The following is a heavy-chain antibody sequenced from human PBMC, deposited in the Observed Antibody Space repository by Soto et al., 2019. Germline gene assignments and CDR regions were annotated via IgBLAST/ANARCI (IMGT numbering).Heavy chain of an antibody. CDR2: ISYDGSNK. CDR3: AKVRRWLLDAFDV. J-gene: IGHJ3*01. CDR1: GFTFSSYG. Sequence: GGSLRLSCAASGFTFSSYGMHWVRQAPGKGLEWVAVISYDGSNKYYAASVKGRFTISRDNSKNTLYLQMNSLRTEDTAVYYCAKVRRWLLDAFDVWGQGTTVTVSS. D-gene: IGHD3-22*01. V-gene: IGHV3-30*18.